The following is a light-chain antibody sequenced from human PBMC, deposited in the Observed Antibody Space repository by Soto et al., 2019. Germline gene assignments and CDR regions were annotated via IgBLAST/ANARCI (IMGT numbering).Light chain of an antibody. J-gene: IGKJ3*01. CDR3: HQRRHWLFT. Sequence: EIVLTQSPATLSLSPGERATLSCRASQSVSSYLAWYQQKPGQAPRLLIYDASNRATGIPARFSGSGSGTDFTLTISSLEPEDIALYYCHQRRHWLFTFGPGTKVDIK. CDR2: DAS. CDR1: QSVSSY. V-gene: IGKV3-11*01.